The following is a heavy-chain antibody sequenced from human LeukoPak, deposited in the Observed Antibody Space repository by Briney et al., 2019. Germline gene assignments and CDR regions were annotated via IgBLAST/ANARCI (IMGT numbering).Heavy chain of an antibody. V-gene: IGHV4-39*07. J-gene: IGHJ4*02. D-gene: IGHD4-17*01. Sequence: SETLSLTCAVSGGSISSGGYSWSWIRQPPGKGLEWIGSIYHSGSTYYNPSLKSRVTISVDTSKNQFSLKLSSVTAANTAVYYCAREQDYGEDFDYWGQGTLVTVSS. CDR1: GGSISSGGYS. CDR2: IYHSGST. CDR3: AREQDYGEDFDY.